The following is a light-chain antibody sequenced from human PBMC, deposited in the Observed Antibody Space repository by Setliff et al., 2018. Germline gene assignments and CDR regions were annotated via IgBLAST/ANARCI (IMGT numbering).Light chain of an antibody. CDR3: SSYSASSTPVV. J-gene: IGLJ2*01. Sequence: QSVLAQPASVSGSPGQSITISCTGTSGDVGGYSYVSWYQQHPGRAPRLMIYDVYHRPSGVSNRFSGSKSGNTASLTISGLQAEDEADYYCSSYSASSTPVVFGGGTKVTVL. CDR1: SGDVGGYSY. V-gene: IGLV2-14*03. CDR2: DVY.